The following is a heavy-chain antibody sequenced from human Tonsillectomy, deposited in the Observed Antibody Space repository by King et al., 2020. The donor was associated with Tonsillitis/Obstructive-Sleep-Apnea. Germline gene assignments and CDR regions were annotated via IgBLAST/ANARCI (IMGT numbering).Heavy chain of an antibody. CDR3: ARDQEQQLVPGFFDY. CDR1: GFTLNNYT. CDR2: ISHDGSKK. V-gene: IGHV3-30*04. Sequence: QLQESGGGVVQPGRSLRLSCVGSGFTLNNYTFQWVRQAPGRGLEWVAVISHDGSKKYYTDSVKGRFTISRDNSKNKVYLQMNSLGAEDTAVYYCARDQEQQLVPGFFDYWGQGPLVTVSS. J-gene: IGHJ4*02. D-gene: IGHD6-13*01.